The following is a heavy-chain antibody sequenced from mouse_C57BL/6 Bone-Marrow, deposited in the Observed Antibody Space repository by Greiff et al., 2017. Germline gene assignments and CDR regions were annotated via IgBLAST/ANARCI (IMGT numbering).Heavy chain of an antibody. V-gene: IGHV1-64*01. D-gene: IGHD1-1*01. J-gene: IGHJ2*01. CDR1: GYTFTSYW. Sequence: QVQLQQPGAELVKPGASVKLSCKASGYTFTSYWMHWVKQRPGQGLEWIGMIHPNSGSTNYTEKFKSKATLPVDKSSSTAYMQLSSLTSEDSAVYYCARGTYYGSSYPDYWGQGTTLTVSS. CDR2: IHPNSGST. CDR3: ARGTYYGSSYPDY.